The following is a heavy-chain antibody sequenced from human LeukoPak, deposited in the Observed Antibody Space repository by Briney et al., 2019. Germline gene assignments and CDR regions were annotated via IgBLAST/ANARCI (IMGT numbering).Heavy chain of an antibody. CDR3: VRDSPSGFFDL. D-gene: IGHD6-19*01. V-gene: IGHV3-23*01. CDR2: ISGSGANT. Sequence: GGSLRPSCAGPAFPFTNYAMSWFGRPPGRGREWVSAISGSGANTYYADSVKGRFTISRDNSKNTLYLQMNSLRAEDTAVYYCVRDSPSGFFDLWGRGTLVTVSS. J-gene: IGHJ2*01. CDR1: AFPFTNYA.